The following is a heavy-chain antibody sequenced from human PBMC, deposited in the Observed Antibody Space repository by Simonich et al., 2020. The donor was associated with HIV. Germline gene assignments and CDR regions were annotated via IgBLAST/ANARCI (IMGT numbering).Heavy chain of an antibody. V-gene: IGHV1-24*01. D-gene: IGHD1-26*01. J-gene: IGHJ3*02. Sequence: QVQVVQSGAEVKKPGASVTVSCKVSGYTLTDLSIHWLRPAPGKGFEWVVVFDRDADETLYAQMFQGRVTLTEDTSTDTAYMELSSLRSEDTAVYYCARDFDDSGSYADAFDIWGQGTMVTVSS. CDR2: FDRDADET. CDR1: GYTLTDLS. CDR3: ARDFDDSGSYADAFDI.